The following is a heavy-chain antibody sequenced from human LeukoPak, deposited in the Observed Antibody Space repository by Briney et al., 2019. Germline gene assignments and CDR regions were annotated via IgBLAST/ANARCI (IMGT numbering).Heavy chain of an antibody. D-gene: IGHD1-14*01. CDR3: ARGPGDFDASDI. J-gene: IGHJ3*02. CDR1: GFTFTSYW. V-gene: IGHV3-7*01. Sequence: GGSLRLSCAASGFTFTSYWMSWVRQAPGKGPEWVAHIKENGNEQYYADSVKGRFTISRDNVKQSLGLQMNSLRVEDTAVYYCARGPGDFDASDIWGQGTMVTVSS. CDR2: IKENGNEQ.